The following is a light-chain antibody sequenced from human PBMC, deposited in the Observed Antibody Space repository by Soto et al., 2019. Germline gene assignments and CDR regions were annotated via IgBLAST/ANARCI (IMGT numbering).Light chain of an antibody. CDR3: QPYDSSLSGVV. CDR1: ISNIGAGYD. Sequence: QSVLTQPPSVSAAPGQRVTISCTGSISNIGAGYDVHWYQQLPGTAPKLLIYGNSNRPSGGPDRFSGSKSGTSASLDINGLQAEYEADYYCQPYDSSLSGVVFGGGTKLTV. J-gene: IGLJ2*01. CDR2: GNS. V-gene: IGLV1-40*01.